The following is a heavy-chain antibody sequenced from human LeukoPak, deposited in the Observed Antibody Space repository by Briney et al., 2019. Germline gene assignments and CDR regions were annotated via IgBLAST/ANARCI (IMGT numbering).Heavy chain of an antibody. V-gene: IGHV3-7*01. D-gene: IGHD1-1*01. CDR1: GFTFSSHW. CDR3: ARMQVDTGYRPFDI. CDR2: IHEDGSKT. Sequence: PGGSLRLSCVASGFTFSSHWMAWVPQAPGKGLEWVAKIHEDGSKTSYVDSMKVRLAIPRDNAKTSLHLQMNSLRVEGTVLYCCARMQVDTGYRPFDIWGQGTMVTVS. J-gene: IGHJ3*02.